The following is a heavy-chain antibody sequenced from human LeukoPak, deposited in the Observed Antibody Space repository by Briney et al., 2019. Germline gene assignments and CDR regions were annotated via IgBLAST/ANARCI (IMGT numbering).Heavy chain of an antibody. D-gene: IGHD3-3*01. CDR3: AREVFWSGFEVYYYGMDV. Sequence: GASVKVSCKASGYTFTSYGISWVRQAPGQGLEWMGWISAYNGNTNYAQKLQGRVTMTTDTSTSTAYMELRSLRSDNTAVYYCAREVFWSGFEVYYYGMDVWGQGTTVTVSS. CDR2: ISAYNGNT. V-gene: IGHV1-18*01. J-gene: IGHJ6*02. CDR1: GYTFTSYG.